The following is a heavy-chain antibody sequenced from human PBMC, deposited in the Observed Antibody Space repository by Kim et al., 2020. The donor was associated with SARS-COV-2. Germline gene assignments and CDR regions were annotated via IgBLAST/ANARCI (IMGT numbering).Heavy chain of an antibody. CDR1: GFTFSSYG. CDR3: AKDLVYYDSSGSGAFDI. V-gene: IGHV3-30*18. J-gene: IGHJ3*02. Sequence: GGSLRLSCAASGFTFSSYGMHWVRQAPGKGLEWVAVISYDGSNKYYADSVKGRFTISRDNSKNTLYLQMNSLRAEDTAVYYCAKDLVYYDSSGSGAFDIWGQGTMVTVSS. D-gene: IGHD3-22*01. CDR2: ISYDGSNK.